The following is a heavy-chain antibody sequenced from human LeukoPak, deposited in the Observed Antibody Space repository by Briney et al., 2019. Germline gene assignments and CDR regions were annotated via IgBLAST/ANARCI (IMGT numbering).Heavy chain of an antibody. J-gene: IGHJ4*02. CDR1: GLTVNSNY. D-gene: IGHD3-9*01. CDR3: TTDPDWNYSDY. CDR2: IKSKTDGGTT. V-gene: IGHV3-15*01. Sequence: PGGSLRLSCAVSGLTVNSNYMSWVRQAPGKGLEWVGRIKSKTDGGTTDYAAPVKGRFTISRDDSKNTLYLQMNSLKTEDTAVYYCTTDPDWNYSDYWGQGTLVTVSS.